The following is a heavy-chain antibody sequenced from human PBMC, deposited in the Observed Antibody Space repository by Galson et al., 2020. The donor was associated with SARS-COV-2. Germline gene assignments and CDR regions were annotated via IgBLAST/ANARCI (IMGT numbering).Heavy chain of an antibody. CDR3: TSSGPTVTTSDYYYHMDV. D-gene: IGHD4-17*01. J-gene: IGHJ6*03. Sequence: ALHGESLKISCAASGFTFSRYWMHWVRQAPGKGLVWVTRISSDGSIITYADSVRGWFTISRDNAKSTLFLQMSTLRAEDTAMYYCTSSGPTVTTSDYYYHMDVWGRGTTVTVSS. V-gene: IGHV3-74*03. CDR1: GFTFSRYW. CDR2: ISSDGSII.